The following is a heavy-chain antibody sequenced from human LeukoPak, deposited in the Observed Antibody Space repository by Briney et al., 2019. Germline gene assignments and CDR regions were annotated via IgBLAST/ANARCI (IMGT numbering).Heavy chain of an antibody. CDR1: GFTFSSFS. J-gene: IGHJ4*02. D-gene: IGHD4/OR15-4a*01. Sequence: GGSLRLSCAASGFTFSSFSMNWVRQAPGKGLEWLSYISVSGSTIYYADSVKGRFTISRDNAKNSLYLQMNSLGAEDTAVYYCASLHGAYPFDYWGQGTLVTVSS. CDR2: ISVSGSTI. CDR3: ASLHGAYPFDY. V-gene: IGHV3-48*01.